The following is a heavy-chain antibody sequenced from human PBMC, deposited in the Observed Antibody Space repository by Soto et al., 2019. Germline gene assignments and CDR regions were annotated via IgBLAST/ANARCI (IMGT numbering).Heavy chain of an antibody. V-gene: IGHV1-3*01. Sequence: ASVKVSCKASGYTFTSYAMHWVRQAPGQRLKWMGWINAGNGNTKYSRKFQGRVTITRDTSASTAYMELSSLRSEDTAVYYCARVPWAGTGWFDPWGQGTLVTVSS. CDR3: ARVPWAGTGWFDP. J-gene: IGHJ5*02. D-gene: IGHD6-19*01. CDR2: INAGNGNT. CDR1: GYTFTSYA.